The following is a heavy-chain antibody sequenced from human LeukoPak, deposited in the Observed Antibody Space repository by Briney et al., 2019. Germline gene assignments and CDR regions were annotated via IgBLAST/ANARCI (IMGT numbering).Heavy chain of an antibody. CDR3: ARDHGYYDFWSGYYVETQWFDY. V-gene: IGHV7-4-1*02. D-gene: IGHD3-3*01. Sequence: ASVKVSCKASGYTFTSYAMNWVRQAPGQGLEWMGWINTNTGNPTYAQGFTGRFVFSLDTSVSTAYLQISSLKAEDTAVYYCARDHGYYDFWSGYYVETQWFDYWGQGTLVIVSS. J-gene: IGHJ4*02. CDR1: GYTFTSYA. CDR2: INTNTGNP.